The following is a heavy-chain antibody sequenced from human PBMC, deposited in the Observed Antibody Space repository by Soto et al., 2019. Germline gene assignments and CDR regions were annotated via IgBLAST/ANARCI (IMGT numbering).Heavy chain of an antibody. V-gene: IGHV3-30-3*01. J-gene: IGHJ4*02. CDR3: ARVSYSSSSRFDY. CDR2: ISYDGSNK. Sequence: QVQLVESGGGVVQPGRSLRLSCAASGFTFSSYAMHWVRQAPGKGLEWVAVISYDGSNKYYADSVKGRFTISRDNSKNTLYLQMNSLRAEDTAVYYWARVSYSSSSRFDYWGQGTLVTVSS. CDR1: GFTFSSYA. D-gene: IGHD6-6*01.